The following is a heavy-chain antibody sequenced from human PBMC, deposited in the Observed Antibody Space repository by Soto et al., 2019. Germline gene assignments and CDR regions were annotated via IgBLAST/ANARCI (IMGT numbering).Heavy chain of an antibody. J-gene: IGHJ4*02. CDR2: FDPEDGET. CDR3: ATRYCSGCSCSYEY. V-gene: IGHV1-24*01. CDR1: GYTLTELS. D-gene: IGHD2-15*01. Sequence: ASVKVSCKVSGYTLTELSMHWVRQAPGKGLEWMGGFDPEDGETIYAQKFQGRVTMTEDTSTDTAYMELSSLRSEDTAVYYCATRYCSGCSCSYEYWGQGNRVTVSS.